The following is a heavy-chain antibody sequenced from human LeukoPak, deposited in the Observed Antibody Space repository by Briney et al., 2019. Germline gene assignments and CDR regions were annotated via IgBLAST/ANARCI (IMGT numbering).Heavy chain of an antibody. V-gene: IGHV4-39*01. J-gene: IGHJ4*02. CDR2: IYYSGST. D-gene: IGHD2-15*01. Sequence: PSETLSLTCTVSGGSVSSSSYYWGWIRQPPGKGLEWIGNIYYSGSTYYNPSLKSRVTISVDTSKNQFSLKLSSVTAADTAVYYCARVVAPTPSFDNWGQGTLVTVSS. CDR1: GGSVSSSSYY. CDR3: ARVVAPTPSFDN.